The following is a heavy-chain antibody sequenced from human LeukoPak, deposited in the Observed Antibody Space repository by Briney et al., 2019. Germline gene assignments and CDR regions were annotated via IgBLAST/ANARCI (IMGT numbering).Heavy chain of an antibody. CDR2: IYYSGST. CDR3: ASAGWCSSTSCYPPNAFDI. V-gene: IGHV4-59*01. J-gene: IGHJ3*02. D-gene: IGHD2-2*01. Sequence: SETLSLTCTVSGGSISSYYRSWIRQPPGKGLEWIGYIYYSGSTNYNPSLKSRVTISVDTSKNQFSLKLSSVTAADTAVYYCASAGWCSSTSCYPPNAFDIWGQGTNVTVSS. CDR1: GGSISSYY.